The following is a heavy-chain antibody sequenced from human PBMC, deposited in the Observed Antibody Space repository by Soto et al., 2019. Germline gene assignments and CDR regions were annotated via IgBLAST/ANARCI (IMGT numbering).Heavy chain of an antibody. CDR3: AAVVPPSGILERLGLDP. V-gene: IGHV1-58*02. CDR1: GFTFATSG. D-gene: IGHD3-3*01. CDR2: IVVGSGNT. J-gene: IGHJ5*02. Sequence: SVKVSCKASGFTFATSGIHWVRQARGQGLEWMGWIVVGSGNTKYNQKFQERVTLTRDMATDTAYMDLRSLTSADTAIYYCAAVVPPSGILERLGLDPWGQGTLVTVSS.